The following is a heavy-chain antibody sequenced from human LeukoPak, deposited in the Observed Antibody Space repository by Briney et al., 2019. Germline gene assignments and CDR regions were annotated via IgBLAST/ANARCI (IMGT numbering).Heavy chain of an antibody. D-gene: IGHD4-17*01. CDR1: GFAVSRNY. J-gene: IGHJ4*02. CDR2: FYSGGTT. V-gene: IGHV3-66*04. Sequence: GGSLRLSCAASGFAVSRNYMSWVRQAPGEGLEWVSAFYSGGTTYYADSVKGRFTISTDNSKNTLYLQMNSLRAEDTAMYYCARQRSEVTTFDYWGQGTLVTVSS. CDR3: ARQRSEVTTFDY.